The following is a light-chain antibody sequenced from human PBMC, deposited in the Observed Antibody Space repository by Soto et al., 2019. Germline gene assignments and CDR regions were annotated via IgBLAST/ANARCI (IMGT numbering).Light chain of an antibody. J-gene: IGKJ2*01. Sequence: DIQVTQSPSSLSASVGDRVTITCQASQDISNYLNWYQQKSGKAPKHLINEASNLEAGVPSRFSGSGFGTAVNLTFTSLQPEDIGTYYCQQYDNPVYTFGQGTKLEIK. CDR1: QDISNY. CDR3: QQYDNPVYT. CDR2: EAS. V-gene: IGKV1-33*01.